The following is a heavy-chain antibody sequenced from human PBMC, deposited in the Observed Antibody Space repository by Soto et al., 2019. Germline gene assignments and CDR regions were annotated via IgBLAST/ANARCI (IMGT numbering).Heavy chain of an antibody. CDR2: IYTSGST. CDR1: GGSISSYY. Sequence: SETLSLTCTVSGGSISSYYWSWIRQPAGKGLEWIGRIYTSGSTNYNPSLKSRVTMSVDTSKNQFSLKLSSVTAADTAVYYCARDRGIAARPGDYYYYYGMDVWGQGTTVTVSS. CDR3: ARDRGIAARPGDYYYYYGMDV. J-gene: IGHJ6*02. V-gene: IGHV4-4*07. D-gene: IGHD6-6*01.